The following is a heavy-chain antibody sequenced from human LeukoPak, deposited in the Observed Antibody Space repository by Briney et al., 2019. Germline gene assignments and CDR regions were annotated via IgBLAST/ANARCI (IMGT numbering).Heavy chain of an antibody. J-gene: IGHJ4*02. D-gene: IGHD6-19*01. CDR1: GFTVSSNY. Sequence: GRSLRLSCVASGFTVSSNYMGWVRQAPGKGLEWVSVTVKGRFTISRHNSKNTLYLQMNSLRVEDTAVYYCARGGTPGYSSGRIDYWGQGTLVTVSS. CDR3: ARGGTPGYSSGRIDY. CDR2: T. V-gene: IGHV3-53*04.